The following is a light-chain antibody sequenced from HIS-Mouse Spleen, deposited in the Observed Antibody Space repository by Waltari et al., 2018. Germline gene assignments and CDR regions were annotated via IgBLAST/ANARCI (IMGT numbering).Light chain of an antibody. V-gene: IGLV3-25*03. CDR2: KDS. Sequence: SYELTQPPSVSVSPGQTARITCSGDALPKQYAYWYQQKPGQAPVLGIYKDSARPSGIPERFSGSSSGTTVTLTISGVQAEDEADYYCQSADSSGTYWVFGGGTKLTVL. J-gene: IGLJ3*02. CDR3: QSADSSGTYWV. CDR1: ALPKQY.